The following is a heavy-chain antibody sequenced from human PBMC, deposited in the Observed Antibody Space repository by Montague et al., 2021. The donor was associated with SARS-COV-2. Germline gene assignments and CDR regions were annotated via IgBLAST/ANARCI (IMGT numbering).Heavy chain of an antibody. CDR1: GGSVSSSNW. CDR2: IYHAGSN. Sequence: SETLSLTCAVSGGSVSSSNWWSWVRHPPGKGVELIGEIYHAGSNNYNPSLTRRTAISINKSKNQFSLTLISVIAADTAVYYCARRGKNCGPFDYWGQGTPVTVSS. J-gene: IGHJ4*02. V-gene: IGHV4-4*02. CDR3: ARRGKNCGPFDY. D-gene: IGHD1-1*01.